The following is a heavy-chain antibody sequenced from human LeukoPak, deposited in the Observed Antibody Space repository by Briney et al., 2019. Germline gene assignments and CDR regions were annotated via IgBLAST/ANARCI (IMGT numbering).Heavy chain of an antibody. V-gene: IGHV4-4*02. Sequence: SGTLSLTCAVSGGSISSSNWWSWVRQPPGKGLEWIGEIYHSGSTNYNPSLKSRVTISVDKSKNQFSLKLSSVTAADTAVYYCARAPIAVAGTKGASAFDIWGQGTMVTVSS. CDR1: GGSISSSNW. D-gene: IGHD6-19*01. CDR2: IYHSGST. J-gene: IGHJ3*02. CDR3: ARAPIAVAGTKGASAFDI.